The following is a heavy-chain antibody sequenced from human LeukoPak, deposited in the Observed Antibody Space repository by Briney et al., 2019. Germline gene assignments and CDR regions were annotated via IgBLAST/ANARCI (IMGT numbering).Heavy chain of an antibody. CDR2: IYYSGST. CDR3: ARHEEYSYGSFDY. V-gene: IGHV4-59*08. D-gene: IGHD5-18*01. J-gene: IGHJ4*01. Sequence: PSETLSLTCTVSGGSISSYYWSWIRQPPGKGLEWIGYIYYSGSTNYNPSLKSRVTISVDTSKKQFSLKLSSVTAADTAVYYCARHEEYSYGSFDYWGQEPWSPSPQ. CDR1: GGSISSYY.